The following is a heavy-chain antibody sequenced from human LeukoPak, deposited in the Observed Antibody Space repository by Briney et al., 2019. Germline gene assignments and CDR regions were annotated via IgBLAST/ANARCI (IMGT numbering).Heavy chain of an antibody. V-gene: IGHV1-2*02. J-gene: IGHJ4*02. Sequence: ASGKVSCKASGYTFTGYYIHWMRQAPGQGIEWMGWMNPNRGDTSYAQKFQGRVTMTRDTPINTAFMELSGLTSDDTAVYYCGRRRIDCSDTGCYVDYWGQGTLVTVSS. D-gene: IGHD2-15*01. CDR2: MNPNRGDT. CDR3: GRRRIDCSDTGCYVDY. CDR1: GYTFTGYY.